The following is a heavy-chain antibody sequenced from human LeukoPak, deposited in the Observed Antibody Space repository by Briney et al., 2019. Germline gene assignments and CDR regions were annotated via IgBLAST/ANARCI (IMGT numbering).Heavy chain of an antibody. J-gene: IGHJ4*02. Sequence: GESLKISCKGSGYSFTSYWIGWVRQMPGKGLEWMGIIYPGDSDTRYSPSFQGQVTISADKSIGTAYLQWSSLKASDTAMYYCARAAAEYSSSSDFDYWGQGTLLTVSS. D-gene: IGHD6-6*01. CDR2: IYPGDSDT. CDR1: GYSFTSYW. CDR3: ARAAAEYSSSSDFDY. V-gene: IGHV5-51*01.